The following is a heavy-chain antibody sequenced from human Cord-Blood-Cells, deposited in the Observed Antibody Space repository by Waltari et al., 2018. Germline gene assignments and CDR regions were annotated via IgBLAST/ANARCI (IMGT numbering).Heavy chain of an antibody. Sequence: YWGWIRQPPGKGLEWIGSIYYSGSTYYNPSLKSRVTISVDTSKNQFSLKLSSVTAADTAVYYCARLSELGRRPYYFDYWGQGTLVTVSS. CDR2: IYYSGST. CDR3: ARLSELGRRPYYFDY. J-gene: IGHJ4*02. D-gene: IGHD1-1*01. CDR1: Y. V-gene: IGHV4-39*01.